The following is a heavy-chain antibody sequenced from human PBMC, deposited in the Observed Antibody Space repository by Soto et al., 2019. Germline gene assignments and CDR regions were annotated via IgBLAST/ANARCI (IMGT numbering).Heavy chain of an antibody. D-gene: IGHD3-3*01. V-gene: IGHV3-64*04. CDR1: GFTFSSYA. J-gene: IGHJ6*02. Sequence: QPGGSLRLSCSASGFTFSSYAMHWVRQAPGKGLEYVSAISSNGGSTYYADSVKGRFTISRDNSKNTLYLQMNSLRAEDTAVYYCAMSGPSYYYGMDVWGQGTTVTVSS. CDR2: ISSNGGST. CDR3: AMSGPSYYYGMDV.